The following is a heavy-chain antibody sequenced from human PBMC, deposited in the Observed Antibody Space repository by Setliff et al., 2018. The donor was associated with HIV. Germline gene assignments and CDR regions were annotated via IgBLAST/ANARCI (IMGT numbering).Heavy chain of an antibody. CDR1: GFSLSNTRMG. CDR2: IFPNDEK. D-gene: IGHD3-3*01. Sequence: SGPTLVNPTETLTLTCTVSGFSLSNTRMGVSWIRQPPGKALEWLAHIFPNDEKSYSASLKSRLIISEDTSKSQVVLTMTNMDPLDTATYFCARYNFRRGYWDYFDYWGQGTQVTVSS. J-gene: IGHJ4*02. V-gene: IGHV2-26*01. CDR3: ARYNFRRGYWDYFDY.